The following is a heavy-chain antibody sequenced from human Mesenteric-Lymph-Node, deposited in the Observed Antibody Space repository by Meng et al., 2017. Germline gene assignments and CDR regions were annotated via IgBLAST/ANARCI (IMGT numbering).Heavy chain of an antibody. CDR3: ARGGATPMIIKY. D-gene: IGHD3-10*01. CDR1: GGSLSGYY. V-gene: IGHV4-34*02. CDR2: VYHNGVT. Sequence: QVQLIQWGAEVLKPPETPSLTCAVYGGSLSGYYWSWIRQAPGKGLEWMGEVYHNGVTKYSPSLRSRVVISIDTSKNQFSLNLRSVSAADTAMYYCARGGATPMIIKYWGPGTLVTVSS. J-gene: IGHJ4*02.